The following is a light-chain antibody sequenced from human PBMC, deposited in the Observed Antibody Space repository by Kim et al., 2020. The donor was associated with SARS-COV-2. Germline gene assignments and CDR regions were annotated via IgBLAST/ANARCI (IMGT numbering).Light chain of an antibody. V-gene: IGKV3-11*01. Sequence: EVVLTQSPATLSLSPGEGATLSCRASQSVGSYLAWYQQKPGQAPRLLIYDASNRATGTPARFSGSGAGTDSTLTISSPEPEDFAVYYCQQRSSWPLTFGGGTKVDIK. J-gene: IGKJ4*01. CDR1: QSVGSY. CDR2: DAS. CDR3: QQRSSWPLT.